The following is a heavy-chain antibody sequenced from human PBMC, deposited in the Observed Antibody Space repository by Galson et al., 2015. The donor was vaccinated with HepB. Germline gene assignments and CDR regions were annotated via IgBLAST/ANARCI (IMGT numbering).Heavy chain of an antibody. V-gene: IGHV5-51*01. CDR1: GYRFTSYW. CDR2: IYPGDSDT. D-gene: IGHD5-18*01. J-gene: IGHJ4*02. Sequence: QSGAEVKKPGESLKISCKSSGYRFTSYWIAWVRQMPGKGLEWMGIIYPGDSDTRYSPSFQGQVTISADKSISTAYLQWSSLKASDTAMYYCARHVAVDTTIVTLDHRGQGTLVTVSA. CDR3: ARHVAVDTTIVTLDH.